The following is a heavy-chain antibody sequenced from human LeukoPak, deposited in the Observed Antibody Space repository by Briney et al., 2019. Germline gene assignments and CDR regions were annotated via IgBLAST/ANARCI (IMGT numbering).Heavy chain of an antibody. CDR2: INHSGST. Sequence: SETLSLTCAVYGGSFSGYYWSWIRQPPGKGLEWIGEINHSGSTNYNPSLKSRVTISVDTSKNQFSLKLSSVTAADTAVYYCARAKDSSGWLGYYYYYMDVWGKGTTVTISS. D-gene: IGHD6-19*01. J-gene: IGHJ6*03. CDR1: GGSFSGYY. CDR3: ARAKDSSGWLGYYYYYMDV. V-gene: IGHV4-34*01.